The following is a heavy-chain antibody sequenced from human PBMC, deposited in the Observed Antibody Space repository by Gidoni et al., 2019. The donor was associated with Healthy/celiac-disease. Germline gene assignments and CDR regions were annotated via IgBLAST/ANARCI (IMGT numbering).Heavy chain of an antibody. Sequence: QVQLVESGGGVVQPGRSLRLSCAASGCTFSSYGMHWVRQAPGKGREWVAVISYDGSNKYYADSGNGRFTISRDNSKNTLYLQMNSLRAEDTAVYYCAGRQVVVVAYGMDVWGQGTTVTVSS. CDR2: ISYDGSNK. J-gene: IGHJ6*02. D-gene: IGHD2-15*01. CDR1: GCTFSSYG. V-gene: IGHV3-30*03. CDR3: AGRQVVVVAYGMDV.